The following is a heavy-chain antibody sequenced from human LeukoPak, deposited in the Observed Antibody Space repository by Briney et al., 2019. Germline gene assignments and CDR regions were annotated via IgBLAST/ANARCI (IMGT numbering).Heavy chain of an antibody. V-gene: IGHV3-21*01. Sequence: GGSLRLSCAASGFTFSSYSMNWVRQAPGKGPEWVSSISSSSSYIYYADSVKGRFTISRDNAKNSLYLQMNSLRAEDTAVYYCVKGSSRSGMDVWGQGTTVTVSS. D-gene: IGHD6-6*01. CDR2: ISSSSSYI. CDR3: VKGSSRSGMDV. CDR1: GFTFSSYS. J-gene: IGHJ6*02.